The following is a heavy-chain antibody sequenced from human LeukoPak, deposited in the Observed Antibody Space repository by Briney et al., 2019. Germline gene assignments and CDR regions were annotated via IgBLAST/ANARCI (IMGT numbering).Heavy chain of an antibody. CDR2: IYYSGST. Sequence: SETLSLTCTVSGGSISSYYWSWIRQPPGKGLEWIGYIYYSGSTNYNPSLKSRVTISVDTSKNQFSLKLSSVTAADTAVYYCARRDYETTFDYWGQGTLVTVSS. J-gene: IGHJ4*02. V-gene: IGHV4-59*01. D-gene: IGHD3-22*01. CDR1: GGSISSYY. CDR3: ARRDYETTFDY.